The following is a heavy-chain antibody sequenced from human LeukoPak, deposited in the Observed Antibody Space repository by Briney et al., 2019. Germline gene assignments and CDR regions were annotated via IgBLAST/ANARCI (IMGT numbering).Heavy chain of an antibody. CDR2: IISDGSSI. Sequence: GGSLRLSCATSDFTFSSHWMHWVRQAPGKGLVWVSRIISDGSSISYADSVKGRFTISRDNAKNTLYLQMNSLGAEDTAVYYCARGHVAGTDRHWDYWGQGALVTVSS. J-gene: IGHJ4*02. CDR3: ARGHVAGTDRHWDY. D-gene: IGHD6-19*01. CDR1: DFTFSSHW. V-gene: IGHV3-74*01.